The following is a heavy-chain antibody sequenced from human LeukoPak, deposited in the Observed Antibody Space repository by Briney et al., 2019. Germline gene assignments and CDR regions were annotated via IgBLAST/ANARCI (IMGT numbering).Heavy chain of an antibody. J-gene: IGHJ4*02. Sequence: PSETLSLTCTVYGGSLSGYYWSWIRQSPEKGLEWMGEINHSGITDYNPSLKSRVSISVDTSKNQFSLKVSSVTAADTAIYYCAGGTYYYFDYWGQGTLVTVSS. D-gene: IGHD1-26*01. V-gene: IGHV4-34*01. CDR1: GGSLSGYY. CDR2: INHSGIT. CDR3: AGGTYYYFDY.